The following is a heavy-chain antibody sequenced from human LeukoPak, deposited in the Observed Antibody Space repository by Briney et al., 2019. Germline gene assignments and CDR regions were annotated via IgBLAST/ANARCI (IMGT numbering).Heavy chain of an antibody. CDR3: ARDFAIVVGATDY. D-gene: IGHD1-26*01. Sequence: GGSLRLSCAASGFTFSSYAMSWVRQAPGKGLEWVANIKQDGSEKFYVDSVKGRFTISRDNAKSSLYLQMNSLRVEDTAVYYCARDFAIVVGATDYWGQGTLVTVPS. CDR1: GFTFSSYA. J-gene: IGHJ4*02. V-gene: IGHV3-7*01. CDR2: IKQDGSEK.